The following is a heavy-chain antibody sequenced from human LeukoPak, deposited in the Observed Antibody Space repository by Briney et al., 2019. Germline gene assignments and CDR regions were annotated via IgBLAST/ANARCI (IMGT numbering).Heavy chain of an antibody. J-gene: IGHJ4*02. CDR3: AREHYYDSSGYYVPFDY. D-gene: IGHD3-22*01. CDR2: ISSSSSPI. CDR1: GFTLSNYN. Sequence: PGGSLRLSCAASGFTLSNYNMNWVRQAPGKGLEWVSYISSSSSPIYYADSVKGRFTISRDNAKNSVYLQMNSLRDEDTAVYYCAREHYYDSSGYYVPFDYWGQGTLVTVSS. V-gene: IGHV3-48*02.